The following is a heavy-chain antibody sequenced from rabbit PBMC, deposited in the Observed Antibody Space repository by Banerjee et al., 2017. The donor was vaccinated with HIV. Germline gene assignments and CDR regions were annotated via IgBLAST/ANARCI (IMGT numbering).Heavy chain of an antibody. CDR1: GFSFSNKYV. V-gene: IGHV1S45*01. J-gene: IGHJ4*01. Sequence: QEQLEEPGGDLVKPEGSLTLTCTASGFSFSNKYVMCWVRQAPGKGLEWVACIYGGSLGDPYYASWAKGRFTISKTSSTTVTLQLISLTAADTATYFCARAPYAYYTGDAYASFNLWGPGTLVTVS. CDR2: IYGGSLGDP. CDR3: ARAPYAYYTGDAYASFNL. D-gene: IGHD6-1*01.